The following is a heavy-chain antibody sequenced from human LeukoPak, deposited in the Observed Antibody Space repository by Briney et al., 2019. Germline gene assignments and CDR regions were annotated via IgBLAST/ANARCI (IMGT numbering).Heavy chain of an antibody. CDR2: IKQDGSEK. Sequence: SGGSLRLSCTASGLTLSNYWMIWVRQAPGKGLQWVAKIKQDGSEKYYVDSVKGRFTTSRDNAENSLYLQMNSLRVEDTAVYYCAARSSGNPYFWGQGTLVTVSS. J-gene: IGHJ4*02. CDR1: GLTLSNYW. D-gene: IGHD1-26*01. CDR3: AARSSGNPYF. V-gene: IGHV3-7*03.